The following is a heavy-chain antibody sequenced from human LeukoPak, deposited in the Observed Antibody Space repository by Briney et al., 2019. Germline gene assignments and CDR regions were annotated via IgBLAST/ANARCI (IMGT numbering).Heavy chain of an antibody. Sequence: GGSLRLSCAASGFTFSSYSMNWVRQAPGKGLEWVSYISSSSSTIYYADSVKGRFTISRDHAKNSLYLQINSLRAEDTAVYYCARDPYSGGYGDYYYYYMDVWGKETTVTISS. CDR3: ARDPYSGGYGDYYYYYMDV. CDR1: GFTFSSYS. D-gene: IGHD1-26*01. J-gene: IGHJ6*03. CDR2: ISSSSSTI. V-gene: IGHV3-48*01.